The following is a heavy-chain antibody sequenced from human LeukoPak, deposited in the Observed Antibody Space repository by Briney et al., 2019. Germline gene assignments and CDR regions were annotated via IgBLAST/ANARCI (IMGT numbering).Heavy chain of an antibody. CDR2: IWYDGSNK. V-gene: IGHV3-33*01. D-gene: IGHD3-10*01. CDR1: GFTFSSYG. J-gene: IGHJ4*02. Sequence: GGSLRLSCAASGFTFSSYGMHWVRQAPGKGLEWVAVIWYDGSNKYYADSVKGRFTISRDNSKNTLYLQMNSLRAEDTAVYYCARGFYYGSGSFYHPFDYWGQGTPVTVSS. CDR3: ARGFYYGSGSFYHPFDY.